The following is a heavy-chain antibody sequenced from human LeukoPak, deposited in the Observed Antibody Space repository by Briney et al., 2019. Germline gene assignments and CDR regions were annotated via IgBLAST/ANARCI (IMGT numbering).Heavy chain of an antibody. CDR1: GFTFSSYA. J-gene: IGHJ5*02. V-gene: IGHV3-7*01. Sequence: PGGSLRLSCAASGFTFSSYAMSWVRQAPGKGLEWVANINQDGSQKNYGDSLKGRFTVSRDNTKNSLYLQMNSLRTEDTAVYYCAKGANSWYVNLWGQGTLVTVSS. CDR3: AKGANSWYVNL. D-gene: IGHD6-13*01. CDR2: INQDGSQK.